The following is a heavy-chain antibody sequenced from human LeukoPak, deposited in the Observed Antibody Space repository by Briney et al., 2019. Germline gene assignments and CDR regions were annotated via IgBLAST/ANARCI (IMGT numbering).Heavy chain of an antibody. J-gene: IGHJ4*02. D-gene: IGHD4-17*01. CDR3: ARDLGDHEGY. V-gene: IGHV3-48*03. CDR2: ISSSGSTI. Sequence: GGSLRLSCAASGFTFSSYEMNWVRQAPGKGLEWVSYISSSGSTIYYADSVKGRSTISRDNAKNSLYLQMNSLRAEDTAVYYCARDLGDHEGYWGQGTLVTVSS. CDR1: GFTFSSYE.